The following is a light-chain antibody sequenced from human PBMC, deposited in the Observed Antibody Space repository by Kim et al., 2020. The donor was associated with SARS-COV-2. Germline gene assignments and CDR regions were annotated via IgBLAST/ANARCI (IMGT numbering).Light chain of an antibody. CDR2: NTN. CDR3: ASWDDSLSRPV. V-gene: IGLV1-47*01. CDR1: GSNIGSNF. Sequence: GQRVTISCSGSGSNIGSNFVCWYQQVPGAAPKLLIFNTNQRPSGVPDRFSASKSGTSASLAISGLRSEDEADFYCASWDDSLSRPVFGGGTKLTVL. J-gene: IGLJ3*02.